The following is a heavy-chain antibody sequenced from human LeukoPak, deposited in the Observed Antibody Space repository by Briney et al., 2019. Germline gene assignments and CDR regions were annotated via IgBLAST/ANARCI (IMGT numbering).Heavy chain of an antibody. Sequence: SETLSLTCTVSGGSISSSSYYWGWIRQPPGKGLEWIGSIYYSGSTYYNPSLKSRVTISVDTSKNQFSLKLSSVAAADTAVYYCARHLTPRRYCSGGSCYRGVFDYWGQGTLVTVSS. CDR1: GGSISSSSYY. D-gene: IGHD2-15*01. J-gene: IGHJ4*02. CDR2: IYYSGST. V-gene: IGHV4-39*01. CDR3: ARHLTPRRYCSGGSCYRGVFDY.